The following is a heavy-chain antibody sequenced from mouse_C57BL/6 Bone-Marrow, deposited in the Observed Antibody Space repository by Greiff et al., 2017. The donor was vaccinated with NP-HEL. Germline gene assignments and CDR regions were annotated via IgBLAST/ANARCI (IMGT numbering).Heavy chain of an antibody. J-gene: IGHJ3*01. V-gene: IGHV2-2*01. CDR1: GFSLTSYG. D-gene: IGHD1-1*01. Sequence: QVQLQQSGPGLVQPSQSLSITCTVSGFSLTSYGVHWVRQSPGKGLEWLGVIWSGGSTDYNAAFISRLSISKDNSKSQVFFKMNSLQADDTAIYYCARNSLTGAYWGQGTLVTVSA. CDR3: ARNSLTGAY. CDR2: IWSGGST.